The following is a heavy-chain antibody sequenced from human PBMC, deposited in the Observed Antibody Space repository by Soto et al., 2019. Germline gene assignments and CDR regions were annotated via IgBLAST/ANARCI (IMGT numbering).Heavy chain of an antibody. CDR3: TREDYIVRVPAAYNYYSGIDV. V-gene: IGHV3-49*04. Sequence: TSCGLTFGVYAMSWARKEPGKGLEWVGFIRSKAYGGTTEYAASVKGRFTISRDDSKSIAYLQMNSLKTEDTAVYYCTREDYIVRVPAAYNYYSGIDVWAQATTGTGSS. D-gene: IGHD2-2*01. CDR2: IRSKAYGGTT. J-gene: IGHJ6*02. CDR1: GLTFGVYA.